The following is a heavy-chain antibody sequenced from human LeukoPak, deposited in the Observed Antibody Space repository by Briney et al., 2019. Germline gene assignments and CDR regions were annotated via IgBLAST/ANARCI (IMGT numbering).Heavy chain of an antibody. J-gene: IGHJ4*02. D-gene: IGHD6-6*01. Sequence: GGSLGLSCAASGFTVSSNYMSWVRQAPGKGLEWVSILYSAGSTYYADSVRGRFTISRDNSKNTLYLQMNSLRAEDTAVYYCAKEGSSSPLFDYWGQGTLVTVSS. CDR2: LYSAGST. V-gene: IGHV3-53*01. CDR1: GFTVSSNY. CDR3: AKEGSSSPLFDY.